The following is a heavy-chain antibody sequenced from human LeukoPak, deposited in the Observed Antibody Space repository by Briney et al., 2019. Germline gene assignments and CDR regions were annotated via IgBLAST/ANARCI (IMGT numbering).Heavy chain of an antibody. CDR2: INHSGST. CDR1: VGSFSGYY. J-gene: IGHJ4*02. Sequence: PSETLSLTCAVYVGSFSGYYWSWIRQPPWKGLEWIGEINHSGSTNYNPSLKSRVTISVDTSKNQFSLKLSSVTAADTAVYYCARGPPVLRFLEWLLTFDYWGQGTLVTVSS. CDR3: ARGPPVLRFLEWLLTFDY. V-gene: IGHV4-34*01. D-gene: IGHD3-3*01.